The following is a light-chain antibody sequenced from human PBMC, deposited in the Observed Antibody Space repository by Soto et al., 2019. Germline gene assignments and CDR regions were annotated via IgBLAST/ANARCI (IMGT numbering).Light chain of an antibody. V-gene: IGKV1-5*01. CDR2: DVS. J-gene: IGKJ1*01. CDR1: QSISTW. CDR3: QQYDDNSWT. Sequence: DIPMTQSPSTLSASVGDRVNITCRASQSISTWLAWYQQRPGEAPKLLIYDVSTLESGVPSRFSGSGSGSEFTFSISSLQPEDFATYYCQQYDDNSWTFGQGTRVDIK.